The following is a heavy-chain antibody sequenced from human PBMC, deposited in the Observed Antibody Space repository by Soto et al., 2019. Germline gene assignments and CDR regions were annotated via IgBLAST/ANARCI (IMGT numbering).Heavy chain of an antibody. D-gene: IGHD3-3*01. CDR2: IYSSGTT. CDR1: SGSISGYY. V-gene: IGHV4-59*08. CDR3: ARQASYDFWDGRFYYNYYMDV. Sequence: QVQLQESDPGLVKPSETLSLSCTVSSGSISGYYWSWIRQPPGKGLEWIGSIYSSGTTYYNPSLKSRVTMSVDTSKIQFSLNLSSVTAADTAVYYCARQASYDFWDGRFYYNYYMDVWGKGTPVTVSS. J-gene: IGHJ6*03.